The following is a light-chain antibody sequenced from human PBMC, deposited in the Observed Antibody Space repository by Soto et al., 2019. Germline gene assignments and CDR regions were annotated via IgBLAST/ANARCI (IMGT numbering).Light chain of an antibody. CDR1: QSVSSSY. V-gene: IGKV3-20*01. J-gene: IGKJ1*01. CDR2: GAS. CDR3: QQYGSSPGT. Sequence: EIVVTQSTGTLSLSPGERATLSCRASQSVSSSYLAWYQQKPGQAPRLLLYGASSSATGIPDRFSGSGSGTHFTLTISRLEPEDFAVYYCQQYGSSPGTFGQGTKVEIK.